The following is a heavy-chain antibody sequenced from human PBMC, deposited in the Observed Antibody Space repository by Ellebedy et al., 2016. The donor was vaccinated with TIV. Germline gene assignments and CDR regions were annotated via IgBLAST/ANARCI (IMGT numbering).Heavy chain of an antibody. CDR2: ISKNSGSV. CDR3: ARRKREGDYDYFGFDH. J-gene: IGHJ4*02. Sequence: SLKISCAASGFKFGDYYMYWVRQAPGKGLEWVSGISKNSGSVGYADPVKGRFTISRDNAKNTLYLQMNSLRVEDTAVYFCARRKREGDYDYFGFDHWGQGTLVTVSS. V-gene: IGHV3-9*01. D-gene: IGHD5-12*01. CDR1: GFKFGDYY.